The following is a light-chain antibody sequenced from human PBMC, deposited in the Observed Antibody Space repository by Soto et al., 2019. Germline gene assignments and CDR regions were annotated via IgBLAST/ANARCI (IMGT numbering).Light chain of an antibody. CDR1: ETVTTNF. CDR3: QQYGSSPPYT. V-gene: IGKV3-20*01. CDR2: AAS. J-gene: IGKJ2*01. Sequence: IVLTQSPGTLSLPPGERATLSCRASETVTTNFLAWYQQKLGQAPRLLIYAASSRVTGTPDRFSGSGSATDFTLTISRLEPEDFAVYYCQQYGSSPPYTFGQGTKLEIK.